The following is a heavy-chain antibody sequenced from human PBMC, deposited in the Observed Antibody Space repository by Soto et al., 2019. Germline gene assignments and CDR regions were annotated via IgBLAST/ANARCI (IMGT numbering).Heavy chain of an antibody. D-gene: IGHD3-10*01. CDR1: GYTFTSYG. Sequence: ASVKVSCKASGYTFTSYGISWVRQAPGQGLEWMGWISAYNGNTNYAQKLQGRVTMTTDTSTSTAYMELRSLRSDDTAVYYCARDRKWGNYYGSGSSAGGRYYGMDVWGQGTTVTVSS. V-gene: IGHV1-18*01. CDR2: ISAYNGNT. J-gene: IGHJ6*02. CDR3: ARDRKWGNYYGSGSSAGGRYYGMDV.